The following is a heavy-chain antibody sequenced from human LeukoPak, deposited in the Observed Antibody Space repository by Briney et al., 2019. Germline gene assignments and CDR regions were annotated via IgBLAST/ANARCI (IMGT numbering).Heavy chain of an antibody. Sequence: PSETLSLTCTVSGGSISSDYWSWIRQPPGKGLEWIGYIHYSGFTNYNPSLKSRVTMSIDTSKNQFSLKLTSVTAADAGVYYCTRAVAGHPDWGQGTLVTVSS. CDR1: GGSISSDY. J-gene: IGHJ4*02. CDR2: IHYSGFT. V-gene: IGHV4-59*12. CDR3: TRAVAGHPD. D-gene: IGHD6-19*01.